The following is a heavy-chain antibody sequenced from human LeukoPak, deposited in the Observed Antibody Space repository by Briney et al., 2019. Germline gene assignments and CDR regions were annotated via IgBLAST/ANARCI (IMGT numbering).Heavy chain of an antibody. J-gene: IGHJ4*02. Sequence: GGSLRLSCAASGFTFSSYGMHWVRQAPGKGLEWVAVISYDGSNKYYADSVKGRFTISRDNSKNTLYLQMNGLRAEDTAVYYCAKDLPTVTMEPSLPSYWGQGTLVTVSS. D-gene: IGHD4-17*01. CDR1: GFTFSSYG. V-gene: IGHV3-30*18. CDR3: AKDLPTVTMEPSLPSY. CDR2: ISYDGSNK.